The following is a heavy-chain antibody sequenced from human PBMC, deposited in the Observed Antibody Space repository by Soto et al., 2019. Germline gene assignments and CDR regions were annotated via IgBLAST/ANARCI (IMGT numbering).Heavy chain of an antibody. V-gene: IGHV2-26*01. Sequence: SGPTLVNPTETLTLTCTVPGFSLSNARMGVSWIRQPPGKALEWLAHIFSNDEKSYSTSLKSGLTISKDTSKSQVVLTMTNMDPVDTATYYCARIIYGGSGYYYAYFDYWGQGTLVTVSS. D-gene: IGHD3-22*01. CDR3: ARIIYGGSGYYYAYFDY. CDR2: IFSNDEK. J-gene: IGHJ4*02. CDR1: GFSLSNARMG.